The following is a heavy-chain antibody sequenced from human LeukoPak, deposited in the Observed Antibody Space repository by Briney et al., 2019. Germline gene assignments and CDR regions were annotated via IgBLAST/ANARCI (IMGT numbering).Heavy chain of an antibody. J-gene: IGHJ4*02. V-gene: IGHV4-59*13. CDR1: GGSISSYY. Sequence: SETLSLTCTVSGGSISSYYWSWIRQTPGKGLEWIGYVYAGGDYNSGINTYNPSLESRVTITVDTSKNQFALRLTSLTAADTAVYYCARGDQQFDYWGQGTRVTVSS. CDR3: ARGDQQFDY. D-gene: IGHD6-13*01. CDR2: VYAGGDYNSGIN.